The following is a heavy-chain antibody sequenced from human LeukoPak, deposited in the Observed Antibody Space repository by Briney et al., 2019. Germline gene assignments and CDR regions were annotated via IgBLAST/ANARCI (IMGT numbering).Heavy chain of an antibody. J-gene: IGHJ4*02. D-gene: IGHD5-18*01. CDR2: INPNSGGT. Sequence: ASVKVSCKASGYTFTGYYMHWVRQAPGQGLEWMGWINPNSGGTNYAQKFQGRVAMTRDTSISTAYMELSSLTSDDTAVYYCARRGSGYGYDYWGQGTLVTVSA. CDR1: GYTFTGYY. CDR3: ARRGSGYGYDY. V-gene: IGHV1-2*02.